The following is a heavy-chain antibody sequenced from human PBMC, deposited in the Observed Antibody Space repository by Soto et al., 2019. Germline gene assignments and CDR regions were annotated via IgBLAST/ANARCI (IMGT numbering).Heavy chain of an antibody. CDR1: GGSISSSNW. J-gene: IGHJ3*02. D-gene: IGHD6-13*01. CDR3: AREEAGRGAFDI. Sequence: SETLSLTCAVSGGSISSSNWWSWFLQPPVNGLDLIGEIYHIGSTNYNPSLKSRVTISLYNSKNHFSLKLISVTAADTAVYYCAREEAGRGAFDIWGQGTMVTVSS. V-gene: IGHV4-4*02. CDR2: IYHIGST.